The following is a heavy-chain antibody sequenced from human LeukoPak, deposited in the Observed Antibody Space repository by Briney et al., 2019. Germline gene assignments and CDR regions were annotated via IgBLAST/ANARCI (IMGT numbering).Heavy chain of an antibody. V-gene: IGHV3-23*01. Sequence: PGGSLRLSCAASGFPFSNYGMSWVRQAPGKGLEWVSAISGSGGSTYYADSVKGRFTISRDNSKNTLFLQMNSLRAEDTAVYYCARLNSLYYYYYGMDVWGQGTTVTVSS. D-gene: IGHD4-23*01. CDR2: ISGSGGST. J-gene: IGHJ6*02. CDR1: GFPFSNYG. CDR3: ARLNSLYYYYYGMDV.